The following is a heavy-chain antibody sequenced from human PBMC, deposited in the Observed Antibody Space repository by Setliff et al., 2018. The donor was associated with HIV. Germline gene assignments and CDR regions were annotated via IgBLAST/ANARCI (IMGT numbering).Heavy chain of an antibody. D-gene: IGHD6-19*01. J-gene: IGHJ3*02. CDR2: IYYTGNT. Sequence: LSLTCTVSGGSISSHYWSWIRQPPGKGLEWIGYIYYTGNTNYNPSLKSRVTISVDTSKNQFSLKLSSVTAADTAVYYCAREVFSGWRIFDIWGHGTMVTVSS. CDR1: GGSISSHY. CDR3: AREVFSGWRIFDI. V-gene: IGHV4-59*11.